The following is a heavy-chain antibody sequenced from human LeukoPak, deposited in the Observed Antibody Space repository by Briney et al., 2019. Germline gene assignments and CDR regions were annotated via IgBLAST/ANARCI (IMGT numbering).Heavy chain of an antibody. CDR3: ASLTTVTQGYFDS. J-gene: IGHJ4*02. D-gene: IGHD4-17*01. Sequence: SETLSLTCTVSGGSISSYYWSWIRQPPGKGLEWIGYIYYSGSTNYNPSLKSRLTIPVDTSKNQFSLKLSSVTATDTAVYYCASLTTVTQGYFDSWGQGTLVTVSP. CDR2: IYYSGST. CDR1: GGSISSYY. V-gene: IGHV4-59*08.